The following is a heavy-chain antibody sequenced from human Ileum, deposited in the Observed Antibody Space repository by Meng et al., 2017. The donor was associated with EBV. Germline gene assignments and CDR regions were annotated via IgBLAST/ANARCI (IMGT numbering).Heavy chain of an antibody. J-gene: IGHJ4*02. CDR1: GYSISGTNW. CDR2: IYYSGST. D-gene: IGHD3-22*01. V-gene: IGHV4-28*01. Sequence: HVQMQESGPGLVKPWNTLSLPCACSGYSISGTNWWGWIRQPPGKGLEWIGYIYYSGSTSYNPSLKSRVTMSVDTSKNQFSLNLNSVTAVDTAVYYCARNVPGTSAYYDWGQGTLVTVSS. CDR3: ARNVPGTSAYYD.